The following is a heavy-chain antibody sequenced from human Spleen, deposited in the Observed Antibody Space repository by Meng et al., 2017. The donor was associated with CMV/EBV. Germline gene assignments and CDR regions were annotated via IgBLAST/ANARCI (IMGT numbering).Heavy chain of an antibody. V-gene: IGHV6-1*01. CDR3: ARGGIVGATGHFQH. CDR2: TYYRSKWYN. CDR1: GDSVSSNRVA. Sequence: SQTLSLTCAISGDSVSSNRVAWSWIRQSPSRGLEWLGRTYYRSKWYNDYAVSVKSRITINPDTSKNQFSLQLNSLTPEDTAVYYCARGGIVGATGHFQHWGQGTLVTVSS. D-gene: IGHD1-26*01. J-gene: IGHJ1*01.